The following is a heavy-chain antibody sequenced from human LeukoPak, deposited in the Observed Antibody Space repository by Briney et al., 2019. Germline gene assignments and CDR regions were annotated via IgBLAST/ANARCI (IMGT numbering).Heavy chain of an antibody. CDR3: ARDYYDSSPGAFDI. Sequence: SQTLSLTCAVSGGSISSGGYSWSWIRQPPGKGLEWIGYIYHSGSTYYNPSLKSRVTISVDRSKNQFSLKLSSVTAADTAVYYCARDYYDSSPGAFDIWGQGTMVTVSS. D-gene: IGHD3-22*01. CDR1: GGSISSGGYS. V-gene: IGHV4-30-2*01. CDR2: IYHSGST. J-gene: IGHJ3*02.